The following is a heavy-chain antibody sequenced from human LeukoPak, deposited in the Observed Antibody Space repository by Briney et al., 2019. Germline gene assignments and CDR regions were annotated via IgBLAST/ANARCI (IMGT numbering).Heavy chain of an antibody. D-gene: IGHD3-22*01. V-gene: IGHV4-34*01. Sequence: PSETLSLTCAVYGGSFSGYYWSWIRQPPGKGLEWIGEINHSGSTNYNPSLKSRVTISVDTSKNQFSLKLSSVTAADTAVYYCARGKDDSSGYCGDWGQGTLVTVSS. CDR1: GGSFSGYY. CDR3: ARGKDDSSGYCGD. J-gene: IGHJ4*02. CDR2: INHSGST.